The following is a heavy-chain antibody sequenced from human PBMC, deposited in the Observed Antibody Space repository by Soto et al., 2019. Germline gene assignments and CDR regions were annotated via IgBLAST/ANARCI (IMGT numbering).Heavy chain of an antibody. CDR1: GGSISSGGYS. D-gene: IGHD2-15*01. Sequence: SETLSLTCAVSGGSISSGGYSWSWIRQPPGKGLEWIGYIYHSGSTYYNPSLKSRVTISVDRSKNQFSLKLSSVTAADTAVYYCARAVGDLGYCSGGSCYYFWFDPWGQGTLVTVSS. CDR2: IYHSGST. CDR3: ARAVGDLGYCSGGSCYYFWFDP. J-gene: IGHJ5*02. V-gene: IGHV4-30-2*01.